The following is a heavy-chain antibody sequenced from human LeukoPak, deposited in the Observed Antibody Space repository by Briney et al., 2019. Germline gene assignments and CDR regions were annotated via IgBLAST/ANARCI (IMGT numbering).Heavy chain of an antibody. CDR2: IYIGGST. D-gene: IGHD3-10*01. J-gene: IGHJ4*02. V-gene: IGHV3-53*01. Sequence: LGGSLRLSCAASGLTVTNTYMAWVRQAPGKGLEWVSVIYIGGSTYYGDSVKGRFTISRDSSENTVYLQMTSLRVEDTAVYYRARCKIGSHFDYWGQGTLVTVSS. CDR3: ARCKIGSHFDY. CDR1: GLTVTNTY.